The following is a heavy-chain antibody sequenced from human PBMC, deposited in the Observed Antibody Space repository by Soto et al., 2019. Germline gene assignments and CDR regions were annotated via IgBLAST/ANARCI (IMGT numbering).Heavy chain of an antibody. CDR1: GGTFSSYA. J-gene: IGHJ6*02. D-gene: IGHD4-17*01. CDR2: IIPIFGTA. Sequence: QVQLVQSGAEVKKPGSSVKVSCKASGGTFSSYAISWVRQAPGQGLEWMGGIIPIFGTANYAQKFQGRVTSNADEATSTAYMELSSLRAEDTAVYYCARDSPPDGDYYYDYGMDVWGQGTTVTGSS. CDR3: ARDSPPDGDYYYDYGMDV. V-gene: IGHV1-69*01.